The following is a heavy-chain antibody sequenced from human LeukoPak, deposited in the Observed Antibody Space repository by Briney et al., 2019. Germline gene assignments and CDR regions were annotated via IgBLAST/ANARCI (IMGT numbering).Heavy chain of an antibody. J-gene: IGHJ3*01. D-gene: IGHD3-10*01. CDR3: ARVEGRFGESGAFDV. V-gene: IGHV3-7*01. CDR2: IKQDGSEK. CDR1: GFTFSSYW. Sequence: GGSLRLSCAASGFTFSSYWMSWVRQAPGKGLEWVANIKQDGSEKYYVDSVKGRFTISRDNAKNSLYLQMNSLRAEDTAVYYCARVEGRFGESGAFDVWGQGTMVTVSS.